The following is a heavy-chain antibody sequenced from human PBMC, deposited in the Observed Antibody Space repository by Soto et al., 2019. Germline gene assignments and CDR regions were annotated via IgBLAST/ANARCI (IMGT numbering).Heavy chain of an antibody. CDR3: AKDVPLSYYYYGMDV. Sequence: GSLRLSCAASGITFSSYAMSWVRQAPGKGLEWVSGMGGSGGSTYYADSVKGRFTISRDNSKNTLYLQMNSLRAEDTAVYYCAKDVPLSYYYYGMDVWGQGTTVTVSS. CDR1: GITFSSYA. V-gene: IGHV3-23*01. CDR2: MGGSGGST. J-gene: IGHJ6*02.